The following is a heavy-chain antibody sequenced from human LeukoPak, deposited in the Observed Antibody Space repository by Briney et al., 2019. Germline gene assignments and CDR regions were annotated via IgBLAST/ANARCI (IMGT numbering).Heavy chain of an antibody. CDR2: IWYDGSNK. V-gene: IGHV3-33*01. D-gene: IGHD3-10*01. CDR1: GFTFCSYG. Sequence: GGSLRLSCAASGFTFCSYGMHWVRQAPGKGLEWVAVIWYDGSNKYYADSVKGRFTISRDNSKNTLYPQMNSLRAEDTAVYYCARPATKEAFATLGGENCFDPWGKGTLVTVSS. CDR3: ARPATKEAFATLGGENCFDP. J-gene: IGHJ5*02.